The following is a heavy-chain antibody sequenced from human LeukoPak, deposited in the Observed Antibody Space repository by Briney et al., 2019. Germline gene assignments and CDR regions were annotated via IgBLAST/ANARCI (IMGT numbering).Heavy chain of an antibody. CDR1: GCSISSYY. J-gene: IGHJ6*03. Sequence: SETLSLTCTGSGCSISSYYWSWIRQRPGQGLEGIGYIYYSGSTNYNPSLKSRVTISVDTSKHQFSLKLSSVTAADTAVYYCARDSPYYYGSGSATYYMDVWGKGTTVTVSS. D-gene: IGHD3-10*01. CDR2: IYYSGST. CDR3: ARDSPYYYGSGSATYYMDV. V-gene: IGHV4-59*01.